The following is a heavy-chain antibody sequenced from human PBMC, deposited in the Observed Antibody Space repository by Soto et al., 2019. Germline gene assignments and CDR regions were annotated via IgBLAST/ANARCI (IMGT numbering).Heavy chain of an antibody. CDR3: ARHHDDYESSGPHVYWYFDL. J-gene: IGHJ2*01. V-gene: IGHV4-39*01. CDR1: GGSIRSSSYY. Sequence: QLQLQESGPGLVKPSETLSLTCTVSGGSIRSSSYYWGWIRQPPGKGLEWIGTINYSGSTSYNPSLKNRVNITVDTSKNQVSLKLSSVTAADAAVYYCARHHDDYESSGPHVYWYFDLWGRGSLVTVSS. D-gene: IGHD3-22*01. CDR2: INYSGST.